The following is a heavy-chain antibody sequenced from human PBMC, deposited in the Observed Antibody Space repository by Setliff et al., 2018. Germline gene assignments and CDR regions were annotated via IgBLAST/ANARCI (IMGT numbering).Heavy chain of an antibody. CDR3: ARDLNRWFGEFAFDI. Sequence: ASVKVSCKTSGYSFTGYYMHWVRQAPGQGLEWMGIIHTGGGSASYAQKFQGRVTMTSDTSPRTVYMEVSRLRSDDTAVYYCARDLNRWFGEFAFDIWGQGTMVTVSS. D-gene: IGHD3-10*01. J-gene: IGHJ3*02. V-gene: IGHV1-46*01. CDR1: GYSFTGYY. CDR2: IHTGGGSA.